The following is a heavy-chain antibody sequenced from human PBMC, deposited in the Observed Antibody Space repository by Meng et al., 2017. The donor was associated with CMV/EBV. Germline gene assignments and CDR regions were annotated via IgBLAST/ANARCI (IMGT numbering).Heavy chain of an antibody. CDR1: GFSLSTSGVG. CDR2: IYWDDDK. V-gene: IGHV2-5*02. Sequence: SLEGSGPTLVKPTQTLTLTFTFCGFSLSTSGVGVGWIRQPPGKALEWLALIYWDDDKRYSPSLKSRLTITKDTSKNQVVLTMTNMDPVDTATYYCARIAAAGRFDYWGQGTLVTVSS. CDR3: ARIAAAGRFDY. J-gene: IGHJ4*02. D-gene: IGHD6-13*01.